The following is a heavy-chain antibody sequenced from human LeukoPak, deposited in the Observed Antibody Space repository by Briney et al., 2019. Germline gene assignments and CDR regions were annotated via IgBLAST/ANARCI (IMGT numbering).Heavy chain of an antibody. CDR1: GFTFSSYS. CDR2: IKQDGSEK. CDR3: ARTTGVDWYFDY. D-gene: IGHD1-1*01. Sequence: GGSLRLSCAASGFTFSSYSMNWVRQAPGKGLEWVANIKQDGSEKYYVDSVKGRFTISRDNAKNSLYLYMNSLRAEDTAVYYCARTTGVDWYFDYWGQGILVTVSS. J-gene: IGHJ4*02. V-gene: IGHV3-7*01.